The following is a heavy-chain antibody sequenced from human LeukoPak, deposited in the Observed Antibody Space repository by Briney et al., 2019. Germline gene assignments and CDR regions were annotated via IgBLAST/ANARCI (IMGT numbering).Heavy chain of an antibody. Sequence: GGSLRLSCAASGFTLNDFYMSWIRQAPGKGLEWVSDIGSSDNIISYADSVKGRFTISRDIAKSSLYLQVNGLRVEDTAVYYCAREVVAGTFDSWGQSTLVTVSS. CDR3: AREVVAGTFDS. V-gene: IGHV3-11*01. D-gene: IGHD6-19*01. CDR2: IGSSDNII. CDR1: GFTLNDFY. J-gene: IGHJ4*02.